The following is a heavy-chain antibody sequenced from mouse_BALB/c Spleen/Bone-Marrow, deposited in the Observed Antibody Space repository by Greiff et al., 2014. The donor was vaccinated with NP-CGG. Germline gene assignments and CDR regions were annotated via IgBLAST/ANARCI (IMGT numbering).Heavy chain of an antibody. D-gene: IGHD4-1*01. CDR2: IYPGNNDA. CDR3: ARNWDWVFAY. CDR1: GYTFTNYW. V-gene: IGHV1-5*01. Sequence: SLRMSCKASGYTFTNYWINWIKQRPGQGLEWIGAIYPGNNDAKYTQKFKAKAKLTAVTSTSTADMELSSLTNEDSAVYYCARNWDWVFAYWGQGTLVTVSA. J-gene: IGHJ3*01.